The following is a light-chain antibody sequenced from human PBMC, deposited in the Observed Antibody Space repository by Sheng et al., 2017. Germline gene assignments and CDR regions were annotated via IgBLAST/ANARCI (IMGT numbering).Light chain of an antibody. J-gene: IGLJ2*01. Sequence: QSALTQPASVSGSPGQSITISCTGTTSDVGGYNYVSWYQHHPGKVPKLIIYDVHNRPSGVSHRFSGSKSGSTASLTISGLQAEDESYYYCSSYTSSRTLTFGGGTKLTVL. CDR1: TSDVGGYNY. V-gene: IGLV2-14*03. CDR2: DVH. CDR3: SSYTSSRTLT.